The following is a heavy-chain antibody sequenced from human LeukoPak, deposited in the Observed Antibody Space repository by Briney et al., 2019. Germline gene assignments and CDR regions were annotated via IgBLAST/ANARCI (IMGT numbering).Heavy chain of an antibody. CDR2: ISSSDTTI. V-gene: IGHV3-11*04. CDR3: ARADCSSTSCYELDY. Sequence: GGTLRLSCAGSGFTFSDYYMSWIRQAPGKGLEWVSYISSSDTTIYYADSVKGRFTISRDNAQNSLYLQMNTLRADDTAVYYCARADCSSTSCYELDYWGQGTLVTVSS. D-gene: IGHD2-2*01. J-gene: IGHJ4*02. CDR1: GFTFSDYY.